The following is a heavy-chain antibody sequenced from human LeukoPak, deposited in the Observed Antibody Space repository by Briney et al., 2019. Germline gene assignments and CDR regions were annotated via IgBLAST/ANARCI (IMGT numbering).Heavy chain of an antibody. CDR3: ARVRYNWNYAVGY. D-gene: IGHD1-7*01. Sequence: ASVKVSCKASGYTFTGYYMHWVRQAPGQGLEWMGIINPSGGSTSYAQKFQGRVTMTRDMSTSTVYMELSSLRSEDTAVYYCARVRYNWNYAVGYWGQGTLVTVSS. CDR1: GYTFTGYY. J-gene: IGHJ4*02. CDR2: INPSGGST. V-gene: IGHV1-46*01.